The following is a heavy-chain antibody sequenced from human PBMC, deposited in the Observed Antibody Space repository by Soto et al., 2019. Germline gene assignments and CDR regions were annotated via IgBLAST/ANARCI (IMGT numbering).Heavy chain of an antibody. Sequence: SETLSLTCTVSGGSISSYYWSWIRQPPGKGLEWIGYIYYSGSTNYNPSLKSRVTISVDTSKNQFSLKLSSVTAADTAVYYCARVGSSWYLFDYWGQGTLVTVSS. D-gene: IGHD6-13*01. J-gene: IGHJ4*02. V-gene: IGHV4-59*01. CDR1: GGSISSYY. CDR3: ARVGSSWYLFDY. CDR2: IYYSGST.